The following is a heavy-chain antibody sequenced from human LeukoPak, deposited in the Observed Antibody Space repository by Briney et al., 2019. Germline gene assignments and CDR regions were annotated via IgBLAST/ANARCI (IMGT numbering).Heavy chain of an antibody. CDR2: IRHDSQFI. Sequence: PGGSLRLSCAASGFTFSSYEMNWVRQAAGKSLEWIAYIRHDSQFIDHADSVKGRFTISRDNARNSLYLHMNSLRAEDTAVYYCAALWFGEGVYWGQGVQVTVSS. CDR3: AALWFGEGVY. V-gene: IGHV3-48*03. CDR1: GFTFSSYE. D-gene: IGHD3-10*01. J-gene: IGHJ4*02.